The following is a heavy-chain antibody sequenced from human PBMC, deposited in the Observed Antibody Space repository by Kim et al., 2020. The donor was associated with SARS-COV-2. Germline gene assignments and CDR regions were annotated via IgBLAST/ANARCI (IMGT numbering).Heavy chain of an antibody. V-gene: IGHV3-23*01. J-gene: IGHJ4*02. CDR3: AKPSVDDY. Sequence: GGSTYYADSVKGRFTISRDNSKNTLYLQMNSLRAEDTAVYYCAKPSVDDYWGQGTLVTVSS. CDR2: GGST. D-gene: IGHD2-15*01.